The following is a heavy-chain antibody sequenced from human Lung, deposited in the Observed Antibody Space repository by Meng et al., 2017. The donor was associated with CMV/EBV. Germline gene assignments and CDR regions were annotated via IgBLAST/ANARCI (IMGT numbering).Heavy chain of an antibody. V-gene: IGHV5-51*01. CDR3: ARRPMATTYWYFDL. Sequence: ESXKISXKGSGYSFTSYWIGWVRQMPGKGLECMGIIYPGDSDTRYSPSFQGQVTISADKSISTAYLQWSSLKASDTAMYYCARRPMATTYWYFDLWGRGXLVTFSS. J-gene: IGHJ2*01. D-gene: IGHD5-24*01. CDR1: GYSFTSYW. CDR2: IYPGDSDT.